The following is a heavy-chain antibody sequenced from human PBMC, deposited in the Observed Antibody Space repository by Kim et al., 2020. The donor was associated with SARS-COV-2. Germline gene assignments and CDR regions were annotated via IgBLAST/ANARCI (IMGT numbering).Heavy chain of an antibody. Sequence: ASVKVSCKVSGYTLTELSMHWVRQAPGKGLEWMGGFDPEDGETIYAQKFQGRVTMTEDTSTDTAYMELSSLRSEDTAVYYCATVFSVSGYSRPPDYWGQGTLVTVSS. CDR3: ATVFSVSGYSRPPDY. V-gene: IGHV1-24*01. CDR1: GYTLTELS. J-gene: IGHJ4*02. CDR2: FDPEDGET. D-gene: IGHD6-13*01.